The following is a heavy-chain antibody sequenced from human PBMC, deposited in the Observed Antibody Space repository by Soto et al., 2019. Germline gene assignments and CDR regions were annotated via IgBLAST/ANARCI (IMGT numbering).Heavy chain of an antibody. CDR1: GFSFSISP. D-gene: IGHD4-17*01. CDR2: ISYDGTNK. Sequence: GGSLRLSCAASGFSFSISPMHWVRQAPRKGPEWVALISYDGTNKFYADSVKGRFTISRDNSKSTLYLHVDSLRPEDAAVYYCARDPKTTRGQHWAFNYFDSWGQGTLVTVSS. J-gene: IGHJ4*02. V-gene: IGHV3-30-3*01. CDR3: ARDPKTTRGQHWAFNYFDS.